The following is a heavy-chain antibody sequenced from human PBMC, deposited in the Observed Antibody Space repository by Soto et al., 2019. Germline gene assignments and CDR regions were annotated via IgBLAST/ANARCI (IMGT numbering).Heavy chain of an antibody. V-gene: IGHV3-33*01. CDR2: IVSDGSAI. D-gene: IGHD3-3*02. CDR1: GFPFSFYG. Sequence: GGSLRLSCAGSGFPFSFYGFHWVRQSPGKGLEWLGVIVSDGSAIYHADSLEGRFFISRDNSKDILYLQMNSLRVEDTAVYYCARDDAFDNENGFDMWGQGTMVTVSS. CDR3: ARDDAFDNENGFDM. J-gene: IGHJ3*02.